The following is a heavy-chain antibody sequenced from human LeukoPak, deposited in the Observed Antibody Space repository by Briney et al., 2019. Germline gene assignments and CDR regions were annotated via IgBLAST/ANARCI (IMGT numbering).Heavy chain of an antibody. CDR2: IRYDGSNK. Sequence: PGGSLRLSCAASGFTFSSYGMHWVRQAPGKGLEWVAFIRYDGSNKYYADSVKGRFTISRDNSKNTLYLQMNSLRAEDTAVYYCAKSARRYCSGGSCYYFDYWGQGTLVTDSS. CDR3: AKSARRYCSGGSCYYFDY. V-gene: IGHV3-30*02. J-gene: IGHJ4*02. CDR1: GFTFSSYG. D-gene: IGHD2-15*01.